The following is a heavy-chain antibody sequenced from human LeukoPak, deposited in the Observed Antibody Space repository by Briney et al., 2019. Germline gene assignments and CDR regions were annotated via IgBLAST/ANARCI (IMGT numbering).Heavy chain of an antibody. V-gene: IGHV1-2*02. D-gene: IGHD6-13*01. J-gene: IGHJ4*02. CDR3: AIHIAAAGSSDY. Sequence: ASVKVSCKASGYTFTGYYMHWVRQAPGQGLEWMGWINPNSGGTNYAQKLQGRVTMTTDTSTSTAYMELRSLRSDDTAVYYCAIHIAAAGSSDYWGQGTLVTVSS. CDR2: INPNSGGT. CDR1: GYTFTGYY.